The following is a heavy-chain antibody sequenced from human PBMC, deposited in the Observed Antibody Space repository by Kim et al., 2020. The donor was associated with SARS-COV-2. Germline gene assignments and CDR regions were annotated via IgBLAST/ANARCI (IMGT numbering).Heavy chain of an antibody. D-gene: IGHD6-13*01. CDR3: ARGVYNYRYSSSWYPSRMYYFDY. CDR1: GGSFSGYY. J-gene: IGHJ4*02. V-gene: IGHV4-34*01. CDR2: INHSGST. Sequence: SETLSLTCAVYGGSFSGYYWSWIRQPPGKGLEWIGEINHSGSTNYNPSLKSRVTISVDTSKNQFSLKLSSVTAADTAVYYCARGVYNYRYSSSWYPSRMYYFDYWGQGTLVTVSS.